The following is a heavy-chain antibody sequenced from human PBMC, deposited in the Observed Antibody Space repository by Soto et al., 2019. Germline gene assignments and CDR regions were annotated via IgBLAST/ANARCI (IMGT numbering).Heavy chain of an antibody. CDR2: IFSNDEK. CDR3: APASMGWSGYLNWFDL. J-gene: IGHJ5*02. Sequence: QVTLKESGPVLVKPTETLTLTCTVSGFSLSNARMGVSWIRQPPGKALEWLAHIFSNDEKSYSTSLRSRLTISKHPPKSQVVLTMTTMDPVDTATYYCAPASMGWSGYLNWFDLWGQGTLVTVSS. CDR1: GFSLSNARMG. V-gene: IGHV2-26*01. D-gene: IGHD3-3*01.